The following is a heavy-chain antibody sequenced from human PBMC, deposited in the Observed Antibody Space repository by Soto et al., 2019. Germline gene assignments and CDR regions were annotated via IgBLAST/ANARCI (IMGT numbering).Heavy chain of an antibody. V-gene: IGHV3-21*01. CDR3: ARGTHYYDSIGYSHFFDY. Sequence: GGSLRLSCRASGFTFSDFAMSWVRQAPGKGLEWVSSISSNGNYIYYADSMKGRFTISRDNAEKSLYLQMNSLRGEDTAVYYCARGTHYYDSIGYSHFFDYWGQGTLVTV. D-gene: IGHD3-22*01. CDR1: GFTFSDFA. CDR2: ISSNGNYI. J-gene: IGHJ4*02.